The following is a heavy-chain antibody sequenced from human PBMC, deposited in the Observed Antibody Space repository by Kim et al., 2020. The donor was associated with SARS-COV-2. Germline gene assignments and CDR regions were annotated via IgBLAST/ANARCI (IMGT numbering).Heavy chain of an antibody. D-gene: IGHD6-13*01. V-gene: IGHV3-49*02. CDR3: TRDDSSSWYVLNWFDP. Sequence: SGKGRLTISIDDSKSIAYLQMNSLKPEDTAVYYCTRDDSSSWYVLNWFDPWGQGTLVTVSS. J-gene: IGHJ5*02.